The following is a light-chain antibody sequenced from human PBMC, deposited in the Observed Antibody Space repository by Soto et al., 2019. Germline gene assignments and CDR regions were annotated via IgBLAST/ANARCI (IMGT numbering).Light chain of an antibody. Sequence: QSALTQPRSVSGSPGQSVTISCTGTSSDVGGYNYVSWYQRHPGKAPKLIISDVTKRPSGVPDRFSGSKSGNTASLTISGLQAEDEADYDCCSYAGSDILIFCGGTQLTVL. CDR3: CSYAGSDILI. J-gene: IGLJ2*01. CDR1: SSDVGGYNY. V-gene: IGLV2-11*01. CDR2: DVT.